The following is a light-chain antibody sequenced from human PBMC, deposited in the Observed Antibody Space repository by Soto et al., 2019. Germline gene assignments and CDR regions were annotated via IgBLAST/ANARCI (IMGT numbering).Light chain of an antibody. CDR2: DAS. J-gene: IGKJ2*01. V-gene: IGKV1-5*01. CDR1: QSINSW. CDR3: QQYDTYSYT. Sequence: DIQMTQSPSTLSASIGARVTITCRASQSINSWLAWYQQKPGKAPKLLIYDASNLASGAPSRFSGSGSGTEFTLVISSLQPGDFATYYCQQYDTYSYTFGQGTKREI.